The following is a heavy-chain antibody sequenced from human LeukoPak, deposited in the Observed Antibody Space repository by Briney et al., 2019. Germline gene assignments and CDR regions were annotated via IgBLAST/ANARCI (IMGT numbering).Heavy chain of an antibody. D-gene: IGHD2-15*01. CDR3: AKVRCSGGSCYSNQRKYYYYMDV. Sequence: GGSLRLSCAASGFTFSSYGMSWVRQAPGKGLGWVSAISGSGGSTYYADSVKGRFTISRDNSKNTLYLQMNSLRAEDTAAYYCAKVRCSGGSCYSNQRKYYYYMDVWGKGTTVTISS. CDR1: GFTFSSYG. CDR2: ISGSGGST. V-gene: IGHV3-23*01. J-gene: IGHJ6*03.